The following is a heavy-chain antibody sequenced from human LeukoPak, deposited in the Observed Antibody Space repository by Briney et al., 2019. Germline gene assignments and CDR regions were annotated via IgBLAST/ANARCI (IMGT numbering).Heavy chain of an antibody. J-gene: IGHJ4*02. D-gene: IGHD2-2*01. CDR2: ISYDGSNK. CDR3: ARVACSSTSCPDY. CDR1: GFTFSSYA. V-gene: IGHV3-30*04. Sequence: PGGSLRLSCAASGFTFSSYARNWVRQAPGKGLEWVAVISYDGSNKYYADSVKGRFTISRDNSKNTLYLQMNNVRAEDTAIYYCARVACSSTSCPDYWGQGTLVTVSS.